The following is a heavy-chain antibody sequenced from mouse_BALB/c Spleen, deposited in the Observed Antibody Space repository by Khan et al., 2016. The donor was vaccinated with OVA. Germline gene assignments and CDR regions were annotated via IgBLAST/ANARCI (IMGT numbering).Heavy chain of an antibody. CDR2: IDPSTDYT. D-gene: IGHD2-1*01. J-gene: IGHJ3*01. Sequence: QVQLKQSGAELAKPGASVKMSCKASGYNFNAYCVHWVKQRPGQGLEWIGYIDPSTDYTEYNQRFQDKATLTTDTSSSTAYMQLSSLTSEDSAVYYRSRRGLYGIVAYGGQGTLVTVSA. CDR1: GYNFNAYC. V-gene: IGHV1-7*01. CDR3: SRRGLYGIVAY.